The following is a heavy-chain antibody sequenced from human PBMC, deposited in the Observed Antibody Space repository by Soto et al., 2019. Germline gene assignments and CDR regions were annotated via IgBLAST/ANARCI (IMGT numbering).Heavy chain of an antibody. Sequence: GGSLRLSCAASGFSFGSYWMSWVRQAPGKGLEWVANIKQDGSEKYYVDSVKGRFTITRDNAKNSLYLQMNSLRAEDTAVYYCARNWVDAFDIWGQGTMVTVSS. CDR2: IKQDGSEK. CDR1: GFSFGSYW. V-gene: IGHV3-7*03. J-gene: IGHJ3*02. D-gene: IGHD7-27*01. CDR3: ARNWVDAFDI.